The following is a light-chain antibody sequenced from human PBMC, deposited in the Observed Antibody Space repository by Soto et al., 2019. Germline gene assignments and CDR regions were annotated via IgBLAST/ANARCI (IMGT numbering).Light chain of an antibody. CDR3: QVWDSSSDHYV. J-gene: IGLJ1*01. V-gene: IGLV3-21*02. CDR2: DDS. CDR1: NIGRKS. Sequence: SYELTQPPSVSVASGQTARITCGGHNIGRKSVHWYQQKPGQAPVLVVYDDSDRPSGIPERLSGSNSGNTATLTISSVEAGDEADYYCQVWDSSSDHYVFGTGTRSPS.